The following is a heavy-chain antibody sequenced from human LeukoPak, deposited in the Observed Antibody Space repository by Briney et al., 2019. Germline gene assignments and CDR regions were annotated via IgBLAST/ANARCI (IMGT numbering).Heavy chain of an antibody. CDR1: GFTFSSYA. CDR2: ISGSGGST. V-gene: IGHV3-23*01. Sequence: GGSLRLSCAASGFTFSSYAMSWVRHAPGKGLEWFSAISGSGGSTYYADSVKRRFTISRDNSKNTLYLQMNSLKGDDKAVYYCAKDRYGAGSPDAFYIWGQGTMVTASS. D-gene: IGHD3-10*01. CDR3: AKDRYGAGSPDAFYI. J-gene: IGHJ3*02.